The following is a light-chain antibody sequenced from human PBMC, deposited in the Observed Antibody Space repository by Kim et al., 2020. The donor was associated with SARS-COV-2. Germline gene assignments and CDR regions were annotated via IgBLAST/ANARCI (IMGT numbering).Light chain of an antibody. CDR3: SSYTSSSTPVV. CDR2: DVS. V-gene: IGLV2-14*03. J-gene: IGLJ2*01. Sequence: SITIYCTGTSSDVGGYNYDSWYQQHPGKAPKLMIYDVSNRPSGVSNRFSGSESGNTASLTISGLQAEDEADYYCSSYTSSSTPVVFGGGTQLTVL. CDR1: SSDVGGYNY.